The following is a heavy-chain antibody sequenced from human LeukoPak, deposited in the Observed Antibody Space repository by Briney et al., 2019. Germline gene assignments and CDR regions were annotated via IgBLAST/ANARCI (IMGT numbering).Heavy chain of an antibody. J-gene: IGHJ4*02. V-gene: IGHV4-34*01. CDR3: ARGRGY. CDR2: INHSGST. CDR1: GGSFSGYY. D-gene: IGHD3-10*01. Sequence: SETLSLTCAVYGGSFSGYYWSWIRQPPGKGLEWIGEINHSGSTNYNPSLKSRLTISVDTSKNQFSLKLSSVTAADTAVYYCARGRGYWGQGTLVTVSS.